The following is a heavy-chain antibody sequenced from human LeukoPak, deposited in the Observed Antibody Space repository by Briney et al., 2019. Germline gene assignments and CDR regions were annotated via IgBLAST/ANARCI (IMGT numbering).Heavy chain of an antibody. CDR3: ARIGDCSSTSCLGDFDY. V-gene: IGHV4-39*01. Sequence: KASETLSLTCTVSGGSISSSSNYWGWIRQPPGKGLEWIGGINYSGSTYYNPSLKSRVTISVDTSKNQFSLKLISVTAADTAVYYCARIGDCSSTSCLGDFDYWGQGTLVTVSS. J-gene: IGHJ4*02. CDR2: INYSGST. CDR1: GGSISSSSNY. D-gene: IGHD2-2*01.